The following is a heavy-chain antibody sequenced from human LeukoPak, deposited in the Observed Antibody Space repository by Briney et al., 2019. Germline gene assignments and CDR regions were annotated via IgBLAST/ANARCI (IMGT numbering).Heavy chain of an antibody. V-gene: IGHV3-23*01. CDR1: GFTFSTYA. CDR2: ISAGDGYT. Sequence: PGGSLRLSCAASGFTFSTYAMSWVRQAPGKGLEWVSTISAGDGYTYYADSVKGRFTIPRDNSKSTLYVQMNSLRAEDTATYYCASRASCRGGSCYGLGYWGQGILVTVSS. D-gene: IGHD2-15*01. CDR3: ASRASCRGGSCYGLGY. J-gene: IGHJ4*02.